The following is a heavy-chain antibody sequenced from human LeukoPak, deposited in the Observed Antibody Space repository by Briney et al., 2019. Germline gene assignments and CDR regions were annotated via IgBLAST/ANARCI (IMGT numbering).Heavy chain of an antibody. CDR2: IGSSGSII. D-gene: IGHD4-17*01. J-gene: IGHJ3*02. CDR3: ARHVRATVTRWAFDI. V-gene: IGHV3-11*01. CDR1: GFTFSDYY. Sequence: GGSLRLSCAASGFTFSDYYMSWIRQAPGKGLEWVSYIGSSGSIIYYADSVKGRFTISRDNAKNSMYLQMNSLRAEDTAVYYCARHVRATVTRWAFDIWGQGTMVTVSS.